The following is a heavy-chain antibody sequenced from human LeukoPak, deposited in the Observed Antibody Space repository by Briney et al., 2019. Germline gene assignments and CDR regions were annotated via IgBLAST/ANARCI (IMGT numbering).Heavy chain of an antibody. V-gene: IGHV1-69*13. D-gene: IGHD6-6*01. J-gene: IGHJ4*02. CDR2: IIPIFGTA. Sequence: ASMKVSCKASGGTFSSYAISWVRQAPGQGLEWMGGIIPIFGTANYAQKFQGRVTITADESTSTAYMELSSLRSEDTAVYYCARGLSVYSSYDYWGQGTLVTVSS. CDR1: GGTFSSYA. CDR3: ARGLSVYSSYDY.